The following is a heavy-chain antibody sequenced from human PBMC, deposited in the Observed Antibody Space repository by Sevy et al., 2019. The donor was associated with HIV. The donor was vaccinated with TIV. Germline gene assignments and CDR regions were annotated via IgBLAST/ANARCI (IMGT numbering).Heavy chain of an antibody. Sequence: GGSLRLSCAASGFAPSTYGMHWVRQAPGKGLEWVAVIGYDGSNKYYADSVKGRFSISRDKPRNTLFLQMDSLRAEDTAVYYCARDPRMYGDYLLAYFDYWGQGTLVTVSS. CDR1: GFAPSTYG. CDR2: IGYDGSNK. V-gene: IGHV3-33*01. J-gene: IGHJ4*02. CDR3: ARDPRMYGDYLLAYFDY. D-gene: IGHD2-8*01.